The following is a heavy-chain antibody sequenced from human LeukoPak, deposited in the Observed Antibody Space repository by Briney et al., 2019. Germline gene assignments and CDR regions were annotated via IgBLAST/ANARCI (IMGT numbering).Heavy chain of an antibody. Sequence: RTSETLSLTCAVYGGSFSGYYWSWIRQPPGKGLEWIGEINHSGSTNYNPSLKSRVTISVDTSKNQFSLKLSSVTAADTAVYYCARSDGYSSGYYFDYWGQGTLVTVSS. V-gene: IGHV4-34*01. CDR1: GGSFSGYY. CDR3: ARSDGYSSGYYFDY. J-gene: IGHJ4*02. D-gene: IGHD6-19*01. CDR2: INHSGST.